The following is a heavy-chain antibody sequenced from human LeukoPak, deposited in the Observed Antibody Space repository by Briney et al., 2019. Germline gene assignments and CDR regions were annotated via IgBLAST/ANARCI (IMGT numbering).Heavy chain of an antibody. V-gene: IGHV3-30*03. D-gene: IGHD3-10*01. CDR3: ASTMVRGIRWAFDI. CDR1: GFTFSSYG. CDR2: ISYDGSNK. J-gene: IGHJ3*02. Sequence: GGSLRLSCAASGFTFSSYGMHWVRQAPGKGLEWVAVISYDGSNKYYADSVKGRFTISRDNSKNTLYLQMNSLRAEDTAVYYCASTMVRGIRWAFDIWGQGTMVTVSS.